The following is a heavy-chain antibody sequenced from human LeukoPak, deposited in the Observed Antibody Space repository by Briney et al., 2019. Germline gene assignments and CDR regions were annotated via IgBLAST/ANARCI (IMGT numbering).Heavy chain of an antibody. CDR2: ISYDGSNK. Sequence: LAGGSLRLSCAASGFTFSSYAMHWVRQAPGKGLEWVAVISYDGSNKYYADSVKGRFTISRDNSKNTLYLQMNSLRAEDTAVYYCAKDGAYGSGPESPDYYYGMGVWGQGTTVTVTS. D-gene: IGHD3-10*01. CDR3: AKDGAYGSGPESPDYYYGMGV. J-gene: IGHJ6*02. CDR1: GFTFSSYA. V-gene: IGHV3-30*04.